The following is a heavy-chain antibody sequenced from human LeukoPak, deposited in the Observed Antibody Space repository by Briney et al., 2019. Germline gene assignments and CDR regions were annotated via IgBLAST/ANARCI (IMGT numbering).Heavy chain of an antibody. D-gene: IGHD2-2*01. CDR1: GYSFTSYW. V-gene: IGHV5-10-1*01. CDR2: IDPSGSYT. CDR3: ARISLKGYCSSTSCHAV. Sequence: HGESLKISCKGSGYSFTSYWISWVRQMPGKGLEWMGRIDPSGSYTNYSPSFQGHVTISADKSISTAYLQWSSLKASDTAMYYCARISLKGYCSSTSCHAVWGQGTLVTVSS. J-gene: IGHJ4*02.